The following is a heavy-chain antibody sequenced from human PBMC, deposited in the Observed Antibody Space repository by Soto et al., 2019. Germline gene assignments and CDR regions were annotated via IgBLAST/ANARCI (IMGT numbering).Heavy chain of an antibody. CDR3: ARDSGGAARLLYYFDY. CDR1: GFTFSSYG. CDR2: IWYDGSNK. V-gene: IGHV3-33*01. J-gene: IGHJ4*02. D-gene: IGHD6-6*01. Sequence: PGGSLRLSCTASGFTFSSYGMHWVRQAPGKGLEWVAVIWYDGSNKYYADSVKGRFTISRDNSKNTLYLQMNSLRAEDTAVYYCARDSGGAARLLYYFDYWGQGTLVTVSS.